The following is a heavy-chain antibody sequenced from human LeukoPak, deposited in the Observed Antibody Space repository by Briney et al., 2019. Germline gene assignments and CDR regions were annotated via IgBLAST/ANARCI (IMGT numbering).Heavy chain of an antibody. CDR2: INSDGSST. Sequence: PGGSLRLSCAASGFTFSRYWMHWVRQAPGKGLVWVSRINSDGSSTSYADSVKGRFTISRDNAKNTLYLQMNSLRAEDTAVYYCARVYYYGSGTFDYWGQGTLVTVSS. CDR1: GFTFSRYW. V-gene: IGHV3-74*01. J-gene: IGHJ4*02. D-gene: IGHD3-10*01. CDR3: ARVYYYGSGTFDY.